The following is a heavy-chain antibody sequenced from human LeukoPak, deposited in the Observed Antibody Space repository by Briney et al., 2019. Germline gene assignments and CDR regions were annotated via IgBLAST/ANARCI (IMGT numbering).Heavy chain of an antibody. J-gene: IGHJ4*02. CDR3: ARFHSSGWYRGFDY. V-gene: IGHV4-34*01. D-gene: IGHD6-19*01. CDR1: GGSFSGYY. CDR2: INHSGST. Sequence: SETLSLTCAVYGGSFSGYYWSLIRQPPGKGLEWIGEINHSGSTNYNPSLKSRVTISVDTSKNQFSLKLSSVTAADTAVYYCARFHSSGWYRGFDYWGQGTLVTVSS.